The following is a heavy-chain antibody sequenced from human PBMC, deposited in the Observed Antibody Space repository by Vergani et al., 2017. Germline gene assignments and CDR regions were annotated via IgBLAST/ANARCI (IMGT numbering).Heavy chain of an antibody. D-gene: IGHD4-11*01. CDR2: IDHTGRP. CDR1: GGSFTSYH. CDR3: ARVITETNGHLYYYYYMDV. J-gene: IGHJ6*03. Sequence: QVQLQQWGGGLLKPSETLSLTCVVNGGSFTSYHWTWIRQSPGEGLEWVGDIDHTGRPDYNPSLKSRLTMSVDKSRNQFSLTLNSVTATDTSIYFCARVITETNGHLYYYYYMDVLGQGTAVTVS. V-gene: IGHV4-34*01.